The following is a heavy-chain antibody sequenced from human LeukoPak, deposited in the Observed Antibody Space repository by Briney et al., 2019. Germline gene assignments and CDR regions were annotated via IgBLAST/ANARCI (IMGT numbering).Heavy chain of an antibody. D-gene: IGHD4-17*01. J-gene: IGHJ5*02. Sequence: SETLSLTCTVSGGSIRSTTYSWGWIRQPPGRGLEWIGTFYCSGSTYYNSSLKSRVTISVDTFKNQFSLKLSSVTAADTAVYYCTRHALPTPYGDYKRGWFDPWGQGTLVTVSS. CDR1: GGSIRSTTYS. V-gene: IGHV4-39*01. CDR3: TRHALPTPYGDYKRGWFDP. CDR2: FYCSGST.